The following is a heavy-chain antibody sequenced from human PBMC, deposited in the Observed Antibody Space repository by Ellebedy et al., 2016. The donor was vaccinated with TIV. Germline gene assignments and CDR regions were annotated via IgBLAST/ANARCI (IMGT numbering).Heavy chain of an antibody. D-gene: IGHD3-22*01. Sequence: GGSLRLSCKGSGYSFTSSWISWVRQVPGKGLEWMGRIDPSDSYTNYSPSFQGHVTISGDKSISTAYLQWSSLKASDTAMYYCARRYYNSGGLVWYFDLWGRGTLVTVSS. CDR3: ARRYYNSGGLVWYFDL. J-gene: IGHJ2*01. CDR1: GYSFTSSW. CDR2: IDPSDSYT. V-gene: IGHV5-10-1*01.